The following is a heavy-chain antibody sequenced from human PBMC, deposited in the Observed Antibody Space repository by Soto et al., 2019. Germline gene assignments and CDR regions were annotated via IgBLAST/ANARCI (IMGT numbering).Heavy chain of an antibody. CDR1: GFIFSDSA. CDR2: IRRKANNYDT. J-gene: IGHJ4*02. D-gene: IGHD3-3*01. Sequence: EVQLVESGGGLVQPGGSLKLSCAASGFIFSDSALHWVRQASGKGLEWVGRIRRKANNYDTTYAASVEGRFAISRDDSKNTAYLQMNSLKTEDTAIYYCTRGIDVWSDYPRYYLDYWGQGTLVTVSS. CDR3: TRGIDVWSDYPRYYLDY. V-gene: IGHV3-73*02.